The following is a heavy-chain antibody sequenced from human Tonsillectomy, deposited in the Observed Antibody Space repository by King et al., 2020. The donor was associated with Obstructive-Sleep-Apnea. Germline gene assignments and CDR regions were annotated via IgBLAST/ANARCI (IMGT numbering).Heavy chain of an antibody. CDR3: ARWAHDYGDYEVYWFDP. V-gene: IGHV1-18*04. Sequence: QLVQSGAEAKKPGASVKVSCKASGYTFTSYGISWGRQAPGQGLEWMGWISAYNGNTNYAQKLQGRVTMTTDTSTSTAYMGLRSLRSDDTAVYYCARWAHDYGDYEVYWFDPWGQGTLVTVSS. D-gene: IGHD4-17*01. J-gene: IGHJ5*02. CDR2: ISAYNGNT. CDR1: GYTFTSYG.